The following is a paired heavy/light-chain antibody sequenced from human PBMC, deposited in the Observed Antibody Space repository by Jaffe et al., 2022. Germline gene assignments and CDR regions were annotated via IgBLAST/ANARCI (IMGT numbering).Light chain of an antibody. V-gene: IGLV2-14*03. CDR1: SSDVNDYNY. J-gene: IGLJ2*01. CDR3: SSYTSSSTLDVV. CDR2: DVS. Sequence: QSALTQPASVSGSPGQSITISCTGTSSDVNDYNYVSWYQQHPGKAPKLMIYDVSYRPSGVSNRFSGSKSGNTASLTISGLQAEDEADYYCSSYTSSSTLDVVFGGGTKLTVL.
Heavy chain of an antibody. CDR2: INPKSGDT. CDR1: GYPFTGYY. J-gene: IGHJ6*03. CDR3: ARDLLAYFGAGRRLSNYYYLDV. Sequence: QVQVVQSGAEVKKAGASVRVSCKASGYPFTGYYLHWVRQAPGQPLEWMGWINPKSGDTNFAQKFQGRVTMTRDTSIMTVYMVLSRLTSDDTAVYYCARDLLAYFGAGRRLSNYYYLDVWGNGTTVTVSS. D-gene: IGHD3-10*01. V-gene: IGHV1-2*02.